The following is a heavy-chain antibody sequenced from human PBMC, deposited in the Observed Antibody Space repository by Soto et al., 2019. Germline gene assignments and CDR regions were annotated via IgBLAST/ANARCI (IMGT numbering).Heavy chain of an antibody. J-gene: IGHJ4*02. V-gene: IGHV3-23*01. CDR1: GFTFSSYA. D-gene: IGHD3-10*01. CDR3: AKVKSGGYYFDY. Sequence: GSLRLSCAASGFTFSSYAMSWVRQAPGKGLEWVSAISGSGGSTYYADSVKGRFTISRDNSKNTLYLQMNSLRAEDTAVYYCAKVKSGGYYFDYWGQGTPVTVSS. CDR2: ISGSGGST.